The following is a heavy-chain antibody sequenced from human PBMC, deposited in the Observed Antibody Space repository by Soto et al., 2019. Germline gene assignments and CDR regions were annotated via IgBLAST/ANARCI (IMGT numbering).Heavy chain of an antibody. CDR3: AKAKRQGSPSPLTGYMDV. CDR2: ISWNSGSI. Sequence: EVQLVESGGGLVQPGRSLRLACAASGFTFDDYAMHWVRQAPGKGLEWVSGISWNSGSIDYADSVKGRFTISRDNAKNSLYLQMNSLRAEDTALYYCAKAKRQGSPSPLTGYMDVWGKGTTVTVSS. D-gene: IGHD6-25*01. V-gene: IGHV3-9*01. J-gene: IGHJ6*03. CDR1: GFTFDDYA.